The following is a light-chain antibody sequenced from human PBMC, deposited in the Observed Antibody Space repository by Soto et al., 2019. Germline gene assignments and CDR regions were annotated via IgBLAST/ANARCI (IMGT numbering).Light chain of an antibody. V-gene: IGKV1-5*01. CDR2: DAS. Sequence: DIQMTQSPSTLSASVGDRVTITCRASQSISNWLAWYQQNPWKVPKLLIYDASSLESVVPSRFSGIGFGTEFTLTISSLQPDDFATYYCQQYNSYSWTFGQGTKVDIK. CDR1: QSISNW. J-gene: IGKJ1*01. CDR3: QQYNSYSWT.